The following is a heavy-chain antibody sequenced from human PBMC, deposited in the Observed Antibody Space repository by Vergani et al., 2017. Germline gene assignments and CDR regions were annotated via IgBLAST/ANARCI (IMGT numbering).Heavy chain of an antibody. J-gene: IGHJ5*02. D-gene: IGHD2-2*01. Sequence: EVQLVQSGAEVKKPGESLTISCKGSGYSFTSYWIGWVRQMPGKGLEWMGIIYPGDSDTRYSPSFAGQVTISAEKSISTAYLQWSRLKASDTAMYYCARRRGPGVPAAIRPCGPNGNRGWFDPWGQGTLVTVSS. CDR3: ARRRGPGVPAAIRPCGPNGNRGWFDP. CDR1: GYSFTSYW. V-gene: IGHV5-51*01. CDR2: IYPGDSDT.